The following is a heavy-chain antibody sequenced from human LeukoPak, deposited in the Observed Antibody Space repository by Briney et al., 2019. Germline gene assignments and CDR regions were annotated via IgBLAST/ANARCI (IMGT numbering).Heavy chain of an antibody. CDR2: IKQDGSEK. D-gene: IGHD6-19*01. V-gene: IGHV3-7*01. CDR3: ARDDSAVPGLFDY. J-gene: IGHJ4*02. Sequence: GGSLRLSCLASGFTFSNYWMSWVRQAPGKGLEWVANIKQDGSEKYYVDSVKGRFTISRDNAKNSLYLQMNSLRAEDTAVYYCARDDSAVPGLFDYWGQGTLVTVSS. CDR1: GFTFSNYW.